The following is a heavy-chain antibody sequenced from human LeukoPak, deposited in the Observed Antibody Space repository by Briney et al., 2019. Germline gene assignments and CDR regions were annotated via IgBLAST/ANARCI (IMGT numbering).Heavy chain of an antibody. D-gene: IGHD6-19*01. CDR2: INHSGST. Sequence: PSETLSLTCAVYGGSFSGYYWSWIRQPLGKGLEWIGEINHSGSTNYNPSLKSRVTISVDTSKNQFSLKLSSVTAADTAVYYCARSSRGAGKVRYHWFDPWGQGTLVTVSS. CDR3: ARSSRGAGKVRYHWFDP. J-gene: IGHJ5*02. CDR1: GGSFSGYY. V-gene: IGHV4-34*01.